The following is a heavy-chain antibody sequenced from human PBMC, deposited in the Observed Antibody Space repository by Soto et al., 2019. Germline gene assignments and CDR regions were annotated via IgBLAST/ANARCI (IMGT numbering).Heavy chain of an antibody. CDR3: ARDYDLWSGYYTVDY. CDR1: GGSISSSSYY. V-gene: IGHV4-39*01. Sequence: QLQLQESGPGLVKPSETLSLTCTVSGGSISSSSYYWGWIRQPPGKGLEWIGSIYYSGSTYYNPSLKSRVIISVDTSKNQFSLKLSSVTAADTAVYYCARDYDLWSGYYTVDYWGQGTLVTVSS. J-gene: IGHJ4*02. CDR2: IYYSGST. D-gene: IGHD3-3*01.